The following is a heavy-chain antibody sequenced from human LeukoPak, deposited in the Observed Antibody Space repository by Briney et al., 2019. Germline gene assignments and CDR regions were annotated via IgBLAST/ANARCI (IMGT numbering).Heavy chain of an antibody. CDR1: GYTFSTYW. D-gene: IGHD3-9*01. Sequence: GQSLKISCRGSGYTFSTYWTAWVRQMPGKGLEWMVFNAPRNSDPRCSPSFNDQATISPDKSITTAYLRWDSLKASDTARYYCARDPWAINAADYWGQGTLVTVSS. CDR2: NAPRNSDP. CDR3: ARDPWAINAADY. J-gene: IGHJ4*02. V-gene: IGHV5-51*01.